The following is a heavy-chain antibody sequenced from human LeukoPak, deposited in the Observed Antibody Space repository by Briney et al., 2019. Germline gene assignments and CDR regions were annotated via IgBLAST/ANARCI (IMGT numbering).Heavy chain of an antibody. J-gene: IGHJ5*02. CDR1: GYTFTSYG. Sequence: GASVKVSCKASGYTFTSYGISWVRQAPGQGLEWMGWISAYNGNTNYAQKLQGRVTMTTDTSTSTAYMELRSLRSDDTAVYYCARGRARGSPYHNWFDPWGQGTLVTVSS. V-gene: IGHV1-18*01. CDR2: ISAYNGNT. D-gene: IGHD1-26*01. CDR3: ARGRARGSPYHNWFDP.